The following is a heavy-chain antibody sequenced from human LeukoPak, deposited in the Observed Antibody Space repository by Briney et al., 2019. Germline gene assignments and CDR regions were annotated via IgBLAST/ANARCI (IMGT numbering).Heavy chain of an antibody. CDR3: AKGPTYYYDISEGYFDY. CDR1: GFTFSSYA. CDR2: ISGSGGST. D-gene: IGHD3-22*01. J-gene: IGHJ4*02. V-gene: IGHV3-23*01. Sequence: RGSLRLSCAASGFTFSSYAMSWVRQAPGKGLEWVSAISGSGGSTYYADSVKGRFTISRDNSKNTLYLQMNSLRAEDTAVYYCAKGPTYYYDISEGYFDYWGQGTLVTASS.